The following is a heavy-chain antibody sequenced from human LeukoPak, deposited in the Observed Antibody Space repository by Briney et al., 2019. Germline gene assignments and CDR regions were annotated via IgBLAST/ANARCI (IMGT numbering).Heavy chain of an antibody. CDR3: ARAPLITISKFVP. V-gene: IGHV4-59*01. CDR2: IYYSGST. J-gene: IGHJ5*02. D-gene: IGHD3-10*01. Sequence: PSETLSLTCTVSGGSISSYYWSWIRQPPGKGLEWIGYIYYSGSTNYNPSLKSRVTISVDTSKNQFSLKLSSVTAADTAVYYCARAPLITISKFVPWGQGTLVTGSS. CDR1: GGSISSYY.